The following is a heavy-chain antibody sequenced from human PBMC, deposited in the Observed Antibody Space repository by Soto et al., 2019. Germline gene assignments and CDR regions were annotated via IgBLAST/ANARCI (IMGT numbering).Heavy chain of an antibody. V-gene: IGHV5-51*01. Sequence: PGESLKISCQGSGYSFSKYWIGWVRQMPGKGLEWMGVILPDDSETRYSPSFQGQVTISADKSISTAYLQWSSLRASDTAMYYCVRQPLTVWARGPDVAFDIWGQGTMVTVSS. J-gene: IGHJ3*02. CDR2: ILPDDSET. CDR1: GYSFSKYW. CDR3: VRQPLTVWARGPDVAFDI. D-gene: IGHD3-16*01.